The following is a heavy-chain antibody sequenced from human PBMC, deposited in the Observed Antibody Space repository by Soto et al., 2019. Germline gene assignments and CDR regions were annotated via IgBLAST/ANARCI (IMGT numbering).Heavy chain of an antibody. D-gene: IGHD6-13*01. Sequence: EVQLVESGGGLVQPGGSLRLSCAASGFTFTSYWMSWVRQAPGKGLEWVADIKQDGSEKYYVDFVKGRFTISRDNAKNSVYLQMNSLRAEDTAVYFCARGRGDAFGYGSTWFRTKSYRPNPIFDYWGQGTLVTVSS. CDR2: IKQDGSEK. CDR1: GFTFTSYW. J-gene: IGHJ4*02. CDR3: ARGRGDAFGYGSTWFRTKSYRPNPIFDY. V-gene: IGHV3-7*03.